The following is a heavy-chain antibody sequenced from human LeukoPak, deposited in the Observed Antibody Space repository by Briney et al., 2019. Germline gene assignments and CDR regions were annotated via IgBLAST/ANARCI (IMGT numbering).Heavy chain of an antibody. CDR3: ARETPRQAVAATGFDY. D-gene: IGHD6-19*01. J-gene: IGHJ4*02. V-gene: IGHV1-69*13. CDR2: IIPIFGTA. Sequence: SVKVSCKASGGTFSSYAISWVRQAPGQGLEWMGGIIPIFGTANYAQKFQGRVTITADESTSTAYMELSSLRSEDTAVYYCARETPRQAVAATGFDYWGQGTLVTVSS. CDR1: GGTFSSYA.